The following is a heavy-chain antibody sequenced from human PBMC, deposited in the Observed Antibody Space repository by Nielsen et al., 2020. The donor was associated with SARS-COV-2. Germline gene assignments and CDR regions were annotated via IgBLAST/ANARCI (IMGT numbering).Heavy chain of an antibody. CDR2: ISYDGSNK. D-gene: IGHD2-2*01. V-gene: IGHV3-30-3*01. Sequence: GESLKISCAASGFTFSSYAMHWVRQAPGKGLEWVAVISYDGSNKYYADSVKGRFTISRDNSKNTLYLQMNSLRAEDTAVYYCASQLANYAFDIWGQGTMVTVSS. CDR3: ASQLANYAFDI. J-gene: IGHJ3*02. CDR1: GFTFSSYA.